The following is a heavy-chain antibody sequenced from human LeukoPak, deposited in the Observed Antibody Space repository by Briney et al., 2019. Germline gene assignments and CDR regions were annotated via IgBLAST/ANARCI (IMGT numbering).Heavy chain of an antibody. Sequence: SGGSLRLSCATSGFTFSSYEMNWVRQAPGKGLEWVAVISYDGSNKYYADSVKGRFTISRDNSKNTLYLQMNSLRAEDTAVYYCARDWGIVVVTAAFDYWGQGTLVTVSS. J-gene: IGHJ4*02. CDR1: GFTFSSYE. CDR3: ARDWGIVVVTAAFDY. D-gene: IGHD2-21*02. V-gene: IGHV3-30-3*01. CDR2: ISYDGSNK.